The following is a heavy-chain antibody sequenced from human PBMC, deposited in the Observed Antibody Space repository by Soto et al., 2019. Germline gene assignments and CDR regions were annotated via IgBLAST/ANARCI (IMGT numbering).Heavy chain of an antibody. CDR3: ASKGIAGTTIHY. CDR1: GGPFSGYY. CDR2: INHSGST. V-gene: IGHV4-34*01. Sequence: SETLSLTCAVYGGPFSGYYWSWIRQPPGKGLEWIGEINHSGSTNYNPSLKSRVTISVDTSKNQFSLKLSSVTAADTAVYYCASKGIAGTTIHYWGQGTLVTVSS. J-gene: IGHJ4*02. D-gene: IGHD1-7*01.